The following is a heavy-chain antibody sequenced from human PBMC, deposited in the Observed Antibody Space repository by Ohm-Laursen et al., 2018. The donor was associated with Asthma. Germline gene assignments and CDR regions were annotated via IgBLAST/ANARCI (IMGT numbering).Heavy chain of an antibody. CDR2: GGSYYDGGLK. D-gene: IGHD6-13*01. V-gene: IGHV3-30-3*01. CDR1: GFTFRSYA. J-gene: IGHJ6*02. Sequence: SLRLSCAASGFTFRSYAMHWVRQAPGKGLEWVAVGGSYYDGGLKYYADSVNGRFTVSRDDSKNTLYLQMNSLRAEDTAVYYCARDPYYSSSWIYYYYGMDVWGQGTTVTVSS. CDR3: ARDPYYSSSWIYYYYGMDV.